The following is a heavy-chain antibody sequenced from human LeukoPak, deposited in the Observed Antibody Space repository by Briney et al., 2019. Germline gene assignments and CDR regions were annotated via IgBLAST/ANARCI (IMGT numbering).Heavy chain of an antibody. Sequence: GGSLRLSCAASGFXFSSYGIHWVRQAPGKGLEWVTLISYDGSNKYYADSVKGRFTISRDNSKNTLYLQMNSLRAGDTAVYYCARDCTGGTCYDAFDIWGQGTMVTVSS. CDR1: GFXFSSYG. CDR2: ISYDGSNK. J-gene: IGHJ3*02. D-gene: IGHD2-15*01. V-gene: IGHV3-30*03. CDR3: ARDCTGGTCYDAFDI.